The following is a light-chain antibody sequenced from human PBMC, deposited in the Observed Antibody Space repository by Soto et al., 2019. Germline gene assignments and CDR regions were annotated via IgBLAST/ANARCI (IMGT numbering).Light chain of an antibody. CDR3: QSFDSDNVV. CDR1: SGSIASNY. Sequence: NFMLTQPHSVSESPGKTVTISCTGSSGSIASNYVQWYQQRPGSAPASVIYEGNQRRSGVPDRFSGSIDISSNSASLTISGLKTEHEADYYCQSFDSDNVVFGGGTQLTVL. V-gene: IGLV6-57*02. J-gene: IGLJ2*01. CDR2: EGN.